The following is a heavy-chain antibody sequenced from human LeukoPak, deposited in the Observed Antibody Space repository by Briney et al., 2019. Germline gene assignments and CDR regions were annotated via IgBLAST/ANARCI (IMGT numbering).Heavy chain of an antibody. V-gene: IGHV3-23*01. D-gene: IGHD6-19*01. CDR3: AKDPSSGWYEGSTFDY. CDR1: GFTFSSYA. J-gene: IGHJ4*02. Sequence: GGSLRLSCAASGFTFSSYAMSWVRQAPGKGLEWVSGSGRGGSTYYADSVKGRFTISRDNSKNTLYLQMNSLRAEDTAVYYCAKDPSSGWYEGSTFDYWGQGTLVTVSS. CDR2: SGRGGST.